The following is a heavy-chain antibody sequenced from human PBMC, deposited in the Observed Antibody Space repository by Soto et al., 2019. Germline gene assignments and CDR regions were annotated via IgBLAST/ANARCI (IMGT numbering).Heavy chain of an antibody. V-gene: IGHV4-30-4*01. CDR2: SFYAGTT. CDR3: ARFGRGRFDS. CDR1: GASISSGDHY. Sequence: TLSLTCTVSGASISSGDHYWSWIRQTPGKGLEWIGYSFYAGTTYYNPSLKSRVTISVDTSKNQFSLKLSSVTAADTALYYCARFGRGRFDSWGQGTLVTVS. J-gene: IGHJ4*02. D-gene: IGHD3-16*01.